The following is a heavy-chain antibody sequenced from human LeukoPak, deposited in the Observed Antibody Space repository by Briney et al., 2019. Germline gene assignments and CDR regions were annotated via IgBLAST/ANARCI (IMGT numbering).Heavy chain of an antibody. CDR3: ARATGDRFDY. CDR2: MNPNSGST. V-gene: IGHV1-8*02. J-gene: IGHJ4*02. CDR1: GYTFTSYG. D-gene: IGHD7-27*01. Sequence: ASVKVSCKASGYTFTSYGISWVRQAPGQGLEWMGWMNPNSGSTGYAQKFQGRVTMTRNTSISTAYMELSSLRSEDTAVYYCARATGDRFDYWGQGTLVTVSS.